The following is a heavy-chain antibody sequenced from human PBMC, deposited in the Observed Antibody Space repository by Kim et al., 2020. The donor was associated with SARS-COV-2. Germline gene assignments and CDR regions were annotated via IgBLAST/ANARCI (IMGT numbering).Heavy chain of an antibody. CDR1: GGSISSGGYY. J-gene: IGHJ6*02. Sequence: SETLSLTCTVSGGSISSGGYYWSWIRQHPGKGLEWIGYIYYSGSTYYNPSLKSRVTISVDTSKNQFSLKLSSVTAADTAVYYCARGPYFDWYYYGMDVWGQGTTVTVSS. CDR3: ARGPYFDWYYYGMDV. V-gene: IGHV4-31*03. D-gene: IGHD3-9*01. CDR2: IYYSGST.